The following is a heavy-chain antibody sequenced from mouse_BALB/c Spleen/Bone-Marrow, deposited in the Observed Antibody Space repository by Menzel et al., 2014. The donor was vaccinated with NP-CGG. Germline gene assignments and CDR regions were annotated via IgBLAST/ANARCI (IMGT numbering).Heavy chain of an antibody. Sequence: VKLVESGAELARPGASVKLSCKASGYTFTSYWMQWAKQRPGQGLEWIGAIYPGDGDTRYTQKFKGKATLTADKSSSTAYMQLSSLASEDSAVYYCARWRYYFDYWGQGTTLTVSS. D-gene: IGHD2-3*01. V-gene: IGHV1-87*01. CDR1: GYTFTSYW. CDR3: ARWRYYFDY. CDR2: IYPGDGDT. J-gene: IGHJ2*01.